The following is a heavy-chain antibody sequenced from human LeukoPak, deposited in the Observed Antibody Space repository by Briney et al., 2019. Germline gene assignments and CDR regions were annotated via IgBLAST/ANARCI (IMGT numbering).Heavy chain of an antibody. J-gene: IGHJ5*02. Sequence: SETLSLTCAVYGGSFSGYYWSWIRQPPGKGLEWIGEINHSGSTNYNPSLKSRVTISVDTSKNQFSLKLSSVTAADTAVYYCARHRGVPAAMRWFDPWGQGTLVTVSS. CDR1: GGSFSGYY. V-gene: IGHV4-34*01. CDR3: ARHRGVPAAMRWFDP. D-gene: IGHD2-2*01. CDR2: INHSGST.